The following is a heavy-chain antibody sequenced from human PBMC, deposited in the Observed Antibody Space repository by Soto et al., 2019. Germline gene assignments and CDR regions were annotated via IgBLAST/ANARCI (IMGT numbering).Heavy chain of an antibody. J-gene: IGHJ5*01. CDR3: VRLIGNSWLDF. CDR1: GGSSSSGGDY. V-gene: IGHV4-31*08. CDR2: IYYSGST. Sequence: PSETLSLSCTVSGGSSSSGGDYWSWIRQHPGKGLEWIGYIYYSGSTYYNPSLKSRITINPDTSKNQFSLHLNSVTPEDTAVYYCVRLIGNSWLDFWGQGTLITVSS. D-gene: IGHD2-8*01.